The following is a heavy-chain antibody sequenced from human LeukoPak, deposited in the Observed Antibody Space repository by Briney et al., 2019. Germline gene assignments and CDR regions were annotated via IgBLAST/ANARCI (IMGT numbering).Heavy chain of an antibody. CDR2: ISSSGGNT. CDR3: AKDPERWLQLRLGFSD. CDR1: GFTFSSYG. D-gene: IGHD5-24*01. J-gene: IGHJ4*02. Sequence: GGSLRLSCAASGFTFSSYGMSWVRQAPGKGLEWVSGISSSGGNTYYVDSVKGRFTISRDNSKNTLYLQMNSLRAGDTAVYYCAKDPERWLQLRLGFSDWGQGTLVTVSS. V-gene: IGHV3-23*01.